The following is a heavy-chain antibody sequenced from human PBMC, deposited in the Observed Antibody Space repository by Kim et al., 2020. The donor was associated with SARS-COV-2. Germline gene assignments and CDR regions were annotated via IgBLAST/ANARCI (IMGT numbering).Heavy chain of an antibody. D-gene: IGHD4-17*01. J-gene: IGHJ5*02. V-gene: IGHV4-34*01. CDR3: ARGNIRWSPQFDP. CDR2: INHSGST. CDR1: GGSFSGYY. Sequence: SETLSLTCAVYGGSFSGYYWSWIRQPPGKGLEWIGEINHSGSTNYNPSLKSRVTISVDTSKNQFSLKLSSVTAADTAVYYCARGNIRWSPQFDPWGQGTLVTVSS.